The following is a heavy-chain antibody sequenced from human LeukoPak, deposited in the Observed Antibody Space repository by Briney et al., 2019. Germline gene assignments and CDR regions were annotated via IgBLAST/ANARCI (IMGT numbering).Heavy chain of an antibody. V-gene: IGHV3-48*02. Sequence: GGSLRLSCAASGFTFSSYSMNWVRQAPGKGLEWVSHITASGTAMFYADSVKGRFTISGDNAKNSLYLQMNSLRDEDTAVYYRASSGSYRFDYWGQGTLVTVSS. CDR2: ITASGTAM. CDR1: GFTFSSYS. J-gene: IGHJ4*02. D-gene: IGHD1-26*01. CDR3: ASSGSYRFDY.